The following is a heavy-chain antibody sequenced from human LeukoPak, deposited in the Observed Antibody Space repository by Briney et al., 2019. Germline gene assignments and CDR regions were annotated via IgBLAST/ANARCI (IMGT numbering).Heavy chain of an antibody. CDR2: INPNSGGT. J-gene: IGHJ4*02. V-gene: IGHV1-2*02. CDR3: ARVPRYGDNIPGWFDY. Sequence: GASVKVSCKASGYTFTGCYMHWVRQAPGQGLEWMGWINPNSGGTNYAQKLQGRVTMTRDTSISTAYMELSRLRSDDTAVYYCARVPRYGDNIPGWFDYWGQGTLVTVSS. D-gene: IGHD4-17*01. CDR1: GYTFTGCY.